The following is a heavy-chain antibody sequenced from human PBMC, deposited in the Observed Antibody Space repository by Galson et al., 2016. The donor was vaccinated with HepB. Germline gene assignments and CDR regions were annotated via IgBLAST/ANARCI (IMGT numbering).Heavy chain of an antibody. Sequence: TLSLTCTVFGGSMTSGGFYWSWIRQLPGKGLEWIGHIYYSGATYYNPSLKSRVTISVDTSKNQFSLNLISVTAADTAVYLCAMEGPYWSGHCWFDLWGQGTLVTVSS. CDR1: GGSMTSGGFY. V-gene: IGHV4-31*03. J-gene: IGHJ5*02. CDR2: IYYSGAT. D-gene: IGHD3-3*01. CDR3: AMEGPYWSGHCWFDL.